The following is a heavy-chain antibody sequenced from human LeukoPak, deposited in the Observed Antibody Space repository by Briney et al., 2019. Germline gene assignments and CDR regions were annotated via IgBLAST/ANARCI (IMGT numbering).Heavy chain of an antibody. J-gene: IGHJ4*02. V-gene: IGHV1-24*01. CDR1: GYTLTELS. Sequence: ASVKVSCKVSGYTLTELSMHWVRQAPGKGLEWMGGSDPEDGETIYAQKFQGRVTMTEDTSTDTAYMELSSLRSEDTAVYYCATDQGLYGSGKPLPADYWGQGTLVTVSS. CDR3: ATDQGLYGSGKPLPADY. CDR2: SDPEDGET. D-gene: IGHD3-10*01.